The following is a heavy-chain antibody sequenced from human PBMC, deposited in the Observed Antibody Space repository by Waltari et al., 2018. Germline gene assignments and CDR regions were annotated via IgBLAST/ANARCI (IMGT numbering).Heavy chain of an antibody. Sequence: QVQLVQSGAEVKKPGASVKVSCKASGYTFTDYYIHWVRQAPGQGLEWMGRVNPNSGGTNYAQKFQGRGTMTGDTSISTAYMELISLISDAKAVYYCARGDPVAAAGGHCDTWGQGTLVTVSS. J-gene: IGHJ5*02. V-gene: IGHV1-2*06. CDR1: GYTFTDYY. D-gene: IGHD6-13*01. CDR3: ARGDPVAAAGGHCDT. CDR2: VNPNSGGT.